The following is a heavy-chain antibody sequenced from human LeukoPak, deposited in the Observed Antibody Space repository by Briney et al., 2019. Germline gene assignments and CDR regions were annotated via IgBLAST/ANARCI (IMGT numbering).Heavy chain of an antibody. CDR1: GGFNTHYY. D-gene: IGHD6-6*01. CDR2: IYHSGST. Sequence: SETLSLTCSVTGGFNTHYYWSWIRQPPGKGLEWIGYIYHSGSTNYNPSLKSRVTISVDTSKNQFSLKLSSVTAADTAVYYCARAGIAARVPTFDYWGQGTLVTVSS. V-gene: IGHV4-59*01. J-gene: IGHJ4*02. CDR3: ARAGIAARVPTFDY.